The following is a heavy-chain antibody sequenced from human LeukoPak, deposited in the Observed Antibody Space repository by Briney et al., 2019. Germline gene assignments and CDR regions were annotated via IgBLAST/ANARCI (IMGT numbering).Heavy chain of an antibody. CDR2: ILYDGSNK. J-gene: IGHJ4*02. CDR1: GFTFSSYA. D-gene: IGHD4-11*01. CDR3: ARPTTASTIYEYYFDY. V-gene: IGHV3-30-3*01. Sequence: GGSLRLSCAASGFTFSSYAMHWVRQAPGKGLEWVAVILYDGSNKYYADSVKGRFTISRDNSKNALYLEMSSLRAEDTAAYYCARPTTASTIYEYYFDYWGQGTLVTVSS.